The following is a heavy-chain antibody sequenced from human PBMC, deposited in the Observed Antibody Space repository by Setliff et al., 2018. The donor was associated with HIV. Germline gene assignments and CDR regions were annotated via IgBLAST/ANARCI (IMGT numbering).Heavy chain of an antibody. Sequence: GGSLRLSCAASGFTFTNAWMSWVRQAPGKGLEWVSVIYSGGSTYYADSVKGRFTISRDNSKNTLYLQMNSLRAEDTAAYYCAREGDIVATYYYYYMDVWGRGTTVTVSS. J-gene: IGHJ6*03. CDR3: AREGDIVATYYYYYMDV. CDR1: GFTFTNAW. CDR2: IYSGGST. D-gene: IGHD5-12*01. V-gene: IGHV3-66*02.